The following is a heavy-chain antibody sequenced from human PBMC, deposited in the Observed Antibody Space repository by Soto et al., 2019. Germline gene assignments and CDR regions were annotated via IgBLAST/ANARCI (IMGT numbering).Heavy chain of an antibody. V-gene: IGHV4-31*03. Sequence: QVQLQESGPGLVKPSPTLSLTYTVSGGSIRSGGYYWSWIRQDPGKGLEWIGYIYYSGSTYYNPSLKSRVTISVDTSKNQFSLKQSSVTAADTAVYYCARDGGAYEFVYWGQGTLVTVSS. CDR3: ARDGGAYEFVY. D-gene: IGHD3-16*01. CDR2: IYYSGST. J-gene: IGHJ4*02. CDR1: GGSIRSGGYY.